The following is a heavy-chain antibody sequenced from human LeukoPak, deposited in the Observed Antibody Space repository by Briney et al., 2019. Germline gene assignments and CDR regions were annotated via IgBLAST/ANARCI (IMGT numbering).Heavy chain of an antibody. CDR3: TRGPTQQWLYYGMDV. CDR1: GFTSGDHA. V-gene: IGHV3-49*04. J-gene: IGHJ6*02. Sequence: GGSLRLSCTASGFTSGDHAMSWVRQAPGKGLEWVGFIRSKTYGGTTEYAASVKGRFTISRDDSKSIAYLQMNSLKTEDTAVYYCTRGPTQQWLYYGMDVWGQGTTVTVSS. D-gene: IGHD5-18*01. CDR2: IRSKTYGGTT.